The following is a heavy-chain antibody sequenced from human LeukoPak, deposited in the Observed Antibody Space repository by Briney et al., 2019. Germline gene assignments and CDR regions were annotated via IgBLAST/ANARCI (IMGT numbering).Heavy chain of an antibody. CDR1: GFTFSSYG. CDR2: ISYDGSNK. CDR3: AKDFWDYDILTGAGY. V-gene: IGHV3-30*18. D-gene: IGHD3-9*01. J-gene: IGHJ4*02. Sequence: GRSLRLSCAASGFTFSSYGMHWVRQAPGKGLEWVAVISYDGSNKYYADSVKGRFTISRDNSKNTLYLQMNSLRAEDTAVYYCAKDFWDYDILTGAGYWGQGTLVTVSS.